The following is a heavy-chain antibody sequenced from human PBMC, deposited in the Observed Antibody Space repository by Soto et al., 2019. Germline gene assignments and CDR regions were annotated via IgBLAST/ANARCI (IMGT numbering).Heavy chain of an antibody. Sequence: MQLVQSGPEVKKPGTSVKVSCKASGFTFTSSAVQWVRQARGQRLEWFGWIVVGSGNTNYAQKFQERFTITRDMATSSAYMELIRLRSEDTAVYYCAAVYGITIFGVVTYAYHNYGIAVWGQGTKVTVSS. CDR3: AAVYGITIFGVVTYAYHNYGIAV. CDR2: IVVGSGNT. CDR1: GFTFTSSA. V-gene: IGHV1-58*01. D-gene: IGHD3-3*01. J-gene: IGHJ6*02.